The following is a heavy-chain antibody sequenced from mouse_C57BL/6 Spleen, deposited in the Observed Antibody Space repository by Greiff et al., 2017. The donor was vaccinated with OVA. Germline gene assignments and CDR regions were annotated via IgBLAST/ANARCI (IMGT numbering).Heavy chain of an antibody. D-gene: IGHD2-4*01. Sequence: VQLQQPGAELVKPGASVKMSCKASGYTFTSYWITWVKQRPGQGLECIGDIYPGSGSTNYNEKFKSKATLTVDTSSSTAYMQLSSLTSEDSAVYYCARWGYDSYYFDYWGQGTTLTVSS. J-gene: IGHJ2*01. CDR1: GYTFTSYW. V-gene: IGHV1-55*01. CDR3: ARWGYDSYYFDY. CDR2: IYPGSGST.